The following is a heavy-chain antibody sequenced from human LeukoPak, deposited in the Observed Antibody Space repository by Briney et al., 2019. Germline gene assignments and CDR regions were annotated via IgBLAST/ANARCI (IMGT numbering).Heavy chain of an antibody. J-gene: IGHJ3*02. CDR1: GFTFSDYY. V-gene: IGHV3-11*01. D-gene: IGHD1-26*01. Sequence: GGSLRLSCAASGFTFSDYYMSWIRQAPGKGLEWVSYISSSGSTIYYADSVKGRFTISRDNAKNSLYLQMNSLRAEDTAVYYCARESRYSGSYLGPGAFDIWGQGTMVTVSS. CDR2: ISSSGSTI. CDR3: ARESRYSGSYLGPGAFDI.